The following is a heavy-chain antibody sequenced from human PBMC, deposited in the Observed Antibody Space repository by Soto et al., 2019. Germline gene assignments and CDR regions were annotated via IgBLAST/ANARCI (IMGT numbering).Heavy chain of an antibody. J-gene: IGHJ6*02. D-gene: IGHD3-22*01. CDR3: ASALYYFDSSGYLEYGMDV. CDR1: GGSISSGDYY. V-gene: IGHV4-30-4*01. Sequence: SLTCTVSGGSISSGDYYWSWIRQPPGKGLEWIGYIYYGGSTYYNPSLKSRVTISVDTSKNQFSLKLSSVTAADTAVYYCASALYYFDSSGYLEYGMDVWGQGTTVTVS. CDR2: IYYGGST.